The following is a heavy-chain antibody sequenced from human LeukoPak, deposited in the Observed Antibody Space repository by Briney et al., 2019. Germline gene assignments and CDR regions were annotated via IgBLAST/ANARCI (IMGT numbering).Heavy chain of an antibody. J-gene: IGHJ4*02. D-gene: IGHD4-11*01. CDR2: INDSGGT. V-gene: IGHV4-34*01. Sequence: SETLSLTCAVYGGSFSGYYWSWIRQPPGKGLEWIGEINDSGGTKYIPSLKSRVTISSDTSKNQFSLKVNSVTAADTAVYYCARGGLNSNFFDSWGQGTLVTVSS. CDR1: GGSFSGYY. CDR3: ARGGLNSNFFDS.